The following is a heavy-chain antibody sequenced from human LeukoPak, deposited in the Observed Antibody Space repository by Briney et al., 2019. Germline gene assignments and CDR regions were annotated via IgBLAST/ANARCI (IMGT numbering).Heavy chain of an antibody. D-gene: IGHD3-22*01. CDR2: ICSGGST. Sequence: GGSLRLSCAASGFTVSSNYMSWVRQAPGKGLEWVSVICSGGSTYYADSVKGRFTISRDNSKNTLYLQMNSLRAEDTAVYYCAKAFGYYDSSGYFIDYWGQGTLVTVSS. CDR3: AKAFGYYDSSGYFIDY. V-gene: IGHV3-53*01. J-gene: IGHJ4*02. CDR1: GFTVSSNY.